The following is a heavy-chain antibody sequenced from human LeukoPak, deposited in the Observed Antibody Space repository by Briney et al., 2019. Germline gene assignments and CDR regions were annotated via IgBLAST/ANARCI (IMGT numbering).Heavy chain of an antibody. CDR3: ARDLSRIAATYGFNNWSDP. CDR2: INPNSGGT. J-gene: IGHJ5*02. D-gene: IGHD6-13*01. CDR1: GYTFTGYY. V-gene: IGHV1-2*02. Sequence: ASVKVSCKASGYTFTGYYMHWVRQAPGQGLEWMGWINPNSGGTNYAQKFQGRVTMTRDTSISTAYMELSRLRSDDTAVYYCARDLSRIAATYGFNNWSDPWGQGTLVTVSS.